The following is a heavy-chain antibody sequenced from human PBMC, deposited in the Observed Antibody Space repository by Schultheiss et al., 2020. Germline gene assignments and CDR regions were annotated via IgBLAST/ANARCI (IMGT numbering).Heavy chain of an antibody. CDR3: ARDSYGMDV. J-gene: IGHJ6*02. V-gene: IGHV3-21*01. Sequence: GGSLRLSCATAGLTFSSDAMTWARQAPGKGLEWVSYISSSGSYIYYADSVKGRFTISRDNAKNSLYLQMNSLRAEDTAVYYCARDSYGMDVWGQGTTVTVSS. CDR1: GLTFSSDA. CDR2: ISSSGSYI.